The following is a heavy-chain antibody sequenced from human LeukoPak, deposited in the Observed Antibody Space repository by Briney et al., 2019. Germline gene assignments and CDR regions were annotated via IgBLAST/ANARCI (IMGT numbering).Heavy chain of an antibody. CDR3: ALGYCGGGSCYAREYFQH. V-gene: IGHV4-31*03. D-gene: IGHD2-15*01. CDR1: GGSISSGGYY. CDR2: IYYSGST. J-gene: IGHJ1*01. Sequence: PSETLSLTCTVSGGSISSGGYYWPWIRQHPGKGLEWIGYIYYSGSTYYNPSLKSRVTISVDTSKNQFSPRLSSVTAADTAVYYCALGYCGGGSCYAREYFQHWGQGTLVTVSS.